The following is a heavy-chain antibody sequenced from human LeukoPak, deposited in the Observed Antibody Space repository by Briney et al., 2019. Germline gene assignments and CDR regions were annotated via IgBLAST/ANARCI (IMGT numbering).Heavy chain of an antibody. D-gene: IGHD2-21*02. CDR2: IWYDGSNK. V-gene: IGHV3-33*01. Sequence: GGSLRLSCAASGFTFSSYGMQWVRQAPGKGLEGVAVIWYDGSNKYYADSVKDRFTISRDNSKNTLYLQMNSLRAEDTAVYYCARSHVVVPAIPYGIDYWGQGTLVTVSS. J-gene: IGHJ4*02. CDR3: ARSHVVVPAIPYGIDY. CDR1: GFTFSSYG.